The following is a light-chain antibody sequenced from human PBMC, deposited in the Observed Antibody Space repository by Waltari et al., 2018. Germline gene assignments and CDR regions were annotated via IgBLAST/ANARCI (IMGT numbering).Light chain of an antibody. CDR1: NIGITS. CDR2: SDT. V-gene: IGLV3-21*04. Sequence: SYVLTQPPSVSVAPGEPASIACGGNNIGITSVHWYQQKPGQSPVLVIYSDTDRPSGIPERFSGSNSGNTATLTISRVEAGDEADYYCQVWDSNNDHAFWVFGGGTNLTVL. CDR3: QVWDSNNDHAFWV. J-gene: IGLJ3*02.